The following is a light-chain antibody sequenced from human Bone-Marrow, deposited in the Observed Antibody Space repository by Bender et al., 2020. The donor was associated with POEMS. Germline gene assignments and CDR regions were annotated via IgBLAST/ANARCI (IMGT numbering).Light chain of an antibody. CDR1: SSDVSNYKY. CDR3: QSYDNSLGGWV. Sequence: QSALTQPRSVSGSPGQSVTISCTGTSSDVSNYKYVSWYQQHPGKAPKLMIDAVSGRPSGVPDRFSGSKSGTSASLAITGLQAEDEGDYYCQSYDNSLGGWVFGGGTKLTVL. CDR2: AVS. J-gene: IGLJ3*02. V-gene: IGLV2-11*01.